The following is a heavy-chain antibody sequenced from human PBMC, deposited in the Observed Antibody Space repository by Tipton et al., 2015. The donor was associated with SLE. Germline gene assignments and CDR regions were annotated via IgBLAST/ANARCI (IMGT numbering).Heavy chain of an antibody. CDR1: GFTFSSYW. J-gene: IGHJ3*02. V-gene: IGHV3-74*01. Sequence: SLRLSCAASGFTFSSYWMHWVRQAPGKGLVWVSRINSDGSSTTYADSVKGRFTISRDNAKNSLYLQMNSLRAEDTAVYYCAGRVGSLLGFDIWGQGTMVTVSS. CDR2: INSDGSST. CDR3: AGRVGSLLGFDI. D-gene: IGHD1-26*01.